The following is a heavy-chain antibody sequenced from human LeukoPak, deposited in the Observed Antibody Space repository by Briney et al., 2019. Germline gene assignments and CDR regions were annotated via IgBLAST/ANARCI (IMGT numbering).Heavy chain of an antibody. CDR1: GFTFSSYG. CDR2: IWYDGSNK. CDR3: ARDYVSPYSSGWQAPHY. V-gene: IGHV3-33*01. Sequence: GGSLRLSCAASGFTFSSYGMHWVRQAPGKGLEWVAVIWYDGSNKYYADSVKGRFTISRDNSKNTLYLQMNSLRAEDTAVYCCARDYVSPYSSGWQAPHYWGQGTLVTVSS. D-gene: IGHD6-19*01. J-gene: IGHJ4*02.